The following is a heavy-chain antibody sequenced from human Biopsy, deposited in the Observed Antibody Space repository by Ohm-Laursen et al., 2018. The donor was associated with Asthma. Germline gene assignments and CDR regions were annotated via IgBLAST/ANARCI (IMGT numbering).Heavy chain of an antibody. CDR2: ISKDASTQ. Sequence: PLRLSCAASGFSFSNFAIHWVRQAPGKELEWVGVISKDASTQDYADSVKGRFTMARDNSKNTLDLQMNSLREEDTAVYYCVRDGADDAFDIWGQGTVVSVSS. D-gene: IGHD4-17*01. J-gene: IGHJ3*02. CDR1: GFSFSNFA. V-gene: IGHV3-30*01. CDR3: VRDGADDAFDI.